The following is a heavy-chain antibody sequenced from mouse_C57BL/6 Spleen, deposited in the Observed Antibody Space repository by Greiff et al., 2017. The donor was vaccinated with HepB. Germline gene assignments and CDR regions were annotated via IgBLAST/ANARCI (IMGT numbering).Heavy chain of an antibody. Sequence: QVQLQQPGAELVRPGSSVKLSCKASGYTFTSYWMHWVKQRPIQGLEWIGNIDPSDSETHYNQKFKDKATLTVDKSSSTAYMQLSSLTSADSAVSFYSRGIYYDDDESAMDYWGQGTSVTVSS. CDR2: IDPSDSET. J-gene: IGHJ4*01. CDR3: SRGIYYDDDESAMDY. V-gene: IGHV1-52*01. CDR1: GYTFTSYW. D-gene: IGHD2-4*01.